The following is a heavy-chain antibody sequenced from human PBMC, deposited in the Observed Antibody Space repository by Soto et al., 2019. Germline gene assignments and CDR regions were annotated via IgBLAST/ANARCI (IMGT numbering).Heavy chain of an antibody. CDR3: ARQGRCSISSCLAVGSPYNYFNP. V-gene: IGHV4-39*01. CDR1: GGSISNSLNY. D-gene: IGHD2-2*01. CDR2: IYYTGST. Sequence: QLQLQESSPGLVKPSETLSLTCTVSGGSISNSLNYWGWIRQPPGKGLEWIGTIYYTGSTYYNPSLKSRVTISADTSRNQFSLRLSSVTAAYTAVYYSARQGRCSISSCLAVGSPYNYFNPWGQGTLVTVST. J-gene: IGHJ5*02.